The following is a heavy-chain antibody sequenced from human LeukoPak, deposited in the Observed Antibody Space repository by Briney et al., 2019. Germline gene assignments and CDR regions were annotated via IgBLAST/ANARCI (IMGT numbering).Heavy chain of an antibody. CDR2: IHDSGTT. CDR1: GASITSSHW. CDR3: ANYFYGDYATHYFDF. D-gene: IGHD4-17*01. Sequence: SETLSLTCAVSGASITSSHWWSWPRQPPGKGLEWIGEIHDSGTTNYKPSLKSRVIMSLDKSNNQISLKLTSVTAADTAVYYCANYFYGDYATHYFDFWGQGTLVTVSS. J-gene: IGHJ4*02. V-gene: IGHV4-4*02.